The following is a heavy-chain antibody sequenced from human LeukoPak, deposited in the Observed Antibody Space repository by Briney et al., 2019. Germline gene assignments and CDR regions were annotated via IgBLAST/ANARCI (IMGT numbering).Heavy chain of an antibody. CDR3: ARDTLGVRGVKAYYFDY. Sequence: SETLSLTCTVSGGSISSYYWSWIRQPAGKGLEWIGRIYTSGSTNYNPSLKSRVTMSVDTSKNQFSLKLSSVTAADTAVYYCARDTLGVRGVKAYYFDYWGQGTLVTVSS. J-gene: IGHJ4*02. D-gene: IGHD3-10*01. CDR2: IYTSGST. V-gene: IGHV4-4*07. CDR1: GGSISSYY.